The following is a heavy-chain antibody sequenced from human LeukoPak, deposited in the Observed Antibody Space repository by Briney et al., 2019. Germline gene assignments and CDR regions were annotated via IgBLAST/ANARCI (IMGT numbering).Heavy chain of an antibody. D-gene: IGHD5-24*01. Sequence: ASVKVSCKASGYTFTGYYIHWVRQAPGQGLEWMGWINSNSGGRDYAQKFQGRVTITRDTSISTAYMELNRLRSDDTAVYYCARQVEMATIPFDSWGQGTLVTVSS. CDR1: GYTFTGYY. CDR2: INSNSGGR. J-gene: IGHJ4*02. V-gene: IGHV1-2*02. CDR3: ARQVEMATIPFDS.